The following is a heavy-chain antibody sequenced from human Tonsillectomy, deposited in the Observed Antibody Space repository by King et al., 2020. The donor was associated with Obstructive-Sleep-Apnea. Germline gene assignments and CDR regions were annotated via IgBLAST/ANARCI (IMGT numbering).Heavy chain of an antibody. J-gene: IGHJ3*02. CDR1: GFTFSSYS. Sequence: VQLVESGGGLVKPGGSLRLSCAASGFTFSSYSMNWVRQAPGKGLECVSSISSSSSYIYYADSVKGRFTISRDNAKNSLYLQMNSLRAEVTAVYYCARVGPTDAFDSWGQATMVTVSS. V-gene: IGHV3-21*01. CDR3: ARVGPTDAFDS. CDR2: ISSSSSYI. D-gene: IGHD1-26*01.